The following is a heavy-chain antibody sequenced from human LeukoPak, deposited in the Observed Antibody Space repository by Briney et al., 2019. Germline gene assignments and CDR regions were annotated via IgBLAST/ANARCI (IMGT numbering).Heavy chain of an antibody. CDR1: GFTFDNAW. V-gene: IGHV3-15*01. J-gene: IGHJ5*02. CDR3: TSHAAFDP. Sequence: GGSLRLSCAASGFTFDNAWMNWVRQAPGKGLEWVGRIKSKNVGGSTDYAAPVKGRFTISRDDSKNTVYLQMNSLKIEDTAVYYCTSHAAFDPWGQGTLVTVSS. CDR2: IKSKNVGGST.